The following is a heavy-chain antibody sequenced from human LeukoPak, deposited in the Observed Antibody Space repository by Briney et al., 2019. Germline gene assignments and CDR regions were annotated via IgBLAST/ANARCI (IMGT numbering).Heavy chain of an antibody. D-gene: IGHD3-22*01. CDR3: AREMEITVIVVVTTPAFDI. CDR1: GCTFSSYG. Sequence: SVKVSCKASGCTFSSYGISWVRQAPGQGLEWVGGIIPIFGTANVAQKFQGRATITADESTRPAYIELSRLRDDNTAVYYCAREMEITVIVVVTTPAFDIWGQGTMVTVSS. J-gene: IGHJ3*02. CDR2: IIPIFGTA. V-gene: IGHV1-69*13.